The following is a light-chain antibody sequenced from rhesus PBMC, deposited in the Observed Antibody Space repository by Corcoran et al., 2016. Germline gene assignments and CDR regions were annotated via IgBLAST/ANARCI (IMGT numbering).Light chain of an antibody. CDR3: QHGYGTPLT. CDR2: KAS. J-gene: IGKJ4*01. V-gene: IGKV1-74*01. CDR1: ENVNNY. Sequence: DIQMTQSPSSLSASVGDRVTITCRASENVNNYLNWYQQKPGKAPKLLIYKASILQSGVPSRFIGSGSGTDYTFTITSLQPEDVAAYCCQHGYGTPLTFGGGTKVEIK.